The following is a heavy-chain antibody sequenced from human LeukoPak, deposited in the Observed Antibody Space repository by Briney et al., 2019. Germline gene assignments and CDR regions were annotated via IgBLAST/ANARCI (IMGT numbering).Heavy chain of an antibody. CDR3: AGPPGIAPAGYYYYYMDV. D-gene: IGHD6-13*01. CDR2: IYYSGST. Sequence: SETLSLTCTVSGGSISSYYWSWIRQPPGKGLEWIGYIYYSGSTNYNPSLKSRVTISVDTSKNQFSLKLSSVTAADTAVYYCAGPPGIAPAGYYYYYMDVWGKGTTVTVSS. CDR1: GGSISSYY. V-gene: IGHV4-59*01. J-gene: IGHJ6*03.